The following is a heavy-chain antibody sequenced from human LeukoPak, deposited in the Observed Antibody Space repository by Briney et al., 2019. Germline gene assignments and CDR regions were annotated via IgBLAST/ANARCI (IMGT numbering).Heavy chain of an antibody. D-gene: IGHD2-2*02. CDR1: GFTFSSYW. CDR2: ISYDGSNK. CDR3: ARANTPFADY. V-gene: IGHV3-30*09. Sequence: GGSLRLSCAASGFTFSSYWMSWVRQAPGKGLEWVAVISYDGSNKYYADSVKGRFAISRDNSKNTVYLQMNSLRVEDTAVYYCARANTPFADYWGQGTLVTVSS. J-gene: IGHJ4*02.